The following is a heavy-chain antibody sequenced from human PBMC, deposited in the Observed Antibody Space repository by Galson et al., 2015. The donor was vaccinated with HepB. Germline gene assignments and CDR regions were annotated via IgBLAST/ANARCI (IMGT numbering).Heavy chain of an antibody. Sequence: SLRLSCAASGFTFNRYSMNWVRQAPGKGLEWVSIITSSGTTIYYADSVKGRFTISRDNAKNSLYLQMNSLRAEDTAVYYCASNELAVARIPHYWGQGTLVTVSP. V-gene: IGHV3-21*01. CDR1: GFTFNRYS. J-gene: IGHJ4*02. CDR3: ASNELAVARIPHY. CDR2: ITSSGTTI. D-gene: IGHD6-19*01.